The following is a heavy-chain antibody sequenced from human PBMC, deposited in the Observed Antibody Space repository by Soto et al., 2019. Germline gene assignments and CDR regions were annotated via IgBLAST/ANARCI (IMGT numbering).Heavy chain of an antibody. CDR2: ISAYNGNT. J-gene: IGHJ4*02. CDR3: ARDRGYDFWSGYPQSHY. CDR1: GYTFTSYG. D-gene: IGHD3-3*01. V-gene: IGHV1-18*04. Sequence: QVQLLQSGAEVKKPGASVKVSCKASGYTFTSYGISWVRQAPGQGLEWMGWISAYNGNTNYAQKLQGRVTMTTDTSTSTADMELRSLRSDDTAVYYCARDRGYDFWSGYPQSHYWGQGTLVTVSS.